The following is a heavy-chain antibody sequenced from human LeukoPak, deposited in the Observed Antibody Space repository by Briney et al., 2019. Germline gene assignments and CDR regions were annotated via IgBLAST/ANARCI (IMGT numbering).Heavy chain of an antibody. CDR3: ASTTGGPRTIFGVVLFPPFDY. CDR1: GGTFSSYA. J-gene: IGHJ4*02. D-gene: IGHD3-3*01. V-gene: IGHV1-69*13. Sequence: ASVKVSCKASGGTFSSYAISWVRQAPGQGLEWMGGIIPIFGTANYAQKFQGRVTITADESTSTAYMELSSLRSEDTAVYYCASTTGGPRTIFGVVLFPPFDYWGQGTLVTVSS. CDR2: IIPIFGTA.